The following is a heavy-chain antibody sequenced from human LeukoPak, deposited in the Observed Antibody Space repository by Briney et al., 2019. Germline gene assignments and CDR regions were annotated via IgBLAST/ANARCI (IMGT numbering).Heavy chain of an antibody. CDR1: GCTFTSYS. Sequence: GASVKVSCKASGCTFTSYSISWVRQAPGQGLEWMGWISAYKGNTIYAKKVKGRVTMTTDTSTSTAYMELRSLKSDDTAVYYCARASYCSGGSCYSDYWGQGTLVTVSS. J-gene: IGHJ4*02. D-gene: IGHD2-15*01. CDR3: ARASYCSGGSCYSDY. CDR2: ISAYKGNT. V-gene: IGHV1-18*01.